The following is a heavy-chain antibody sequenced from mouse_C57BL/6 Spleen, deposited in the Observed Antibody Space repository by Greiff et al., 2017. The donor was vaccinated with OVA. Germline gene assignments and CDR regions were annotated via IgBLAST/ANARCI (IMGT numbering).Heavy chain of an antibody. CDR1: GYTFTGYW. D-gene: IGHD2-5*01. CDR2: ILPGSGST. J-gene: IGHJ2*01. V-gene: IGHV1-9*01. Sequence: QVQLKQSGAELMKPGASVKLSCKATGYTFTGYWISWVQQRPGHGLEWIGEILPGSGSTYYNEKFKGKTTFTTDTSSNTAYMQLSSLTTVDSAIYYCARKEGSIYSNYNYWGKGTTLTVSS. CDR3: ARKEGSIYSNYNY.